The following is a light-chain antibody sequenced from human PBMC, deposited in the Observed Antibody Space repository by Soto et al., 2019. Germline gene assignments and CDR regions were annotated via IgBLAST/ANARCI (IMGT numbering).Light chain of an antibody. CDR2: RNN. V-gene: IGLV1-47*01. J-gene: IGLJ2*01. CDR1: SSNIGSNY. Sequence: QSVLTQSPSASGTPGQRVTISCSGSSSNIGSNYVYWYPHLPGTAPKLLIYRNNQRPSGVPDRFSGSKSGTSASLAISGLRSEDEADYYCAAWDDSLSGVVFGGGTKLTVL. CDR3: AAWDDSLSGVV.